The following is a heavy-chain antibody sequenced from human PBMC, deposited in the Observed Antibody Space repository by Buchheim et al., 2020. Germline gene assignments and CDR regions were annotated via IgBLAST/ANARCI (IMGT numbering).Heavy chain of an antibody. CDR3: ARDLGTDDSLVLGFDP. Sequence: QVQLQESGPGLVKPSETLSLTCTVSGGSVSSGSYYWSWIRQPPGKGLEWIGYIYYSGSTNYNPSLKSRVTISVDTSKNQFSLKLSSVTAADTAVYYCARDLGTDDSLVLGFDPWGQGTL. CDR1: GGSVSSGSYY. D-gene: IGHD2-21*02. J-gene: IGHJ5*02. V-gene: IGHV4-61*01. CDR2: IYYSGST.